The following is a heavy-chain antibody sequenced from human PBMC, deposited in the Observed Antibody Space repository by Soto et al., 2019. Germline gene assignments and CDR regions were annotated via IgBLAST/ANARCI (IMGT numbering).Heavy chain of an antibody. CDR2: IIPIFGTA. CDR1: GGTFSSYA. Sequence: QVQLVQSGAEVKKPGSSGKVSCKASGGTFSSYAISWVRQAPGQGLEWMGGIIPIFGTANYAQKFKGRVTITADESTSTADMELSSLRSEDTAVYYCARGGYSGYVTYYFDYWGQGTLVTVSS. D-gene: IGHD5-12*01. V-gene: IGHV1-69*12. CDR3: ARGGYSGYVTYYFDY. J-gene: IGHJ4*02.